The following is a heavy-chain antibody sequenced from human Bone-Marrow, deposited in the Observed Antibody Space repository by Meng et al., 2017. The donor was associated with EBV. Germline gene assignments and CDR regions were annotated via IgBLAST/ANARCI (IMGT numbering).Heavy chain of an antibody. CDR1: GGSLISSSW. CDR2: IFHSGST. Sequence: QVKLQESGPGLVKPSGXLSLTCAASGGSLISSSWWSWVRQPPGKGLEWIGEIFHSGSTKYNPSLRSRVTISVDESRNQFSLKVGSVTAADTAVYYCARVPLSYCSSTKCYGGVIDYWGQGTLVTVSS. CDR3: ARVPLSYCSSTKCYGGVIDY. D-gene: IGHD2-2*01. J-gene: IGHJ4*02. V-gene: IGHV4-4*02.